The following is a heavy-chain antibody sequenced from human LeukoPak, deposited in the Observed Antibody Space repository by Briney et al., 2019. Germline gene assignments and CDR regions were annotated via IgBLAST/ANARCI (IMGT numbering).Heavy chain of an antibody. CDR2: IWYDGSNK. CDR3: ARDKTYSSGWFDY. CDR1: GFTFSSYG. Sequence: GGSLRLSCAASGFTFSSYGMHWVRQAPGKGLEWVAVIWYDGSNKYYADSVKGRSTISRDNSKNTLYLQMNSLRAEDTAVYYCARDKTYSSGWFDYWGQGTLVTVSS. V-gene: IGHV3-33*01. D-gene: IGHD6-19*01. J-gene: IGHJ4*02.